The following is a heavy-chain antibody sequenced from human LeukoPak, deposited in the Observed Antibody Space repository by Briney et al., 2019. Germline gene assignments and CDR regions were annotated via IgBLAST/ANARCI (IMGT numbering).Heavy chain of an antibody. V-gene: IGHV4-34*01. CDR1: GGSFSGYY. Sequence: SETLSLTCAVYGGSFSGYYWSWIRQPPGKGLEWIGEINHSGSTNYNPSPKSRVTISVDTSKNQFSLKLSSVTAADTAVYYCAREKRGFSNHFDYWGQGTLVTVSS. J-gene: IGHJ4*02. CDR2: INHSGST. CDR3: AREKRGFSNHFDY. D-gene: IGHD5-12*01.